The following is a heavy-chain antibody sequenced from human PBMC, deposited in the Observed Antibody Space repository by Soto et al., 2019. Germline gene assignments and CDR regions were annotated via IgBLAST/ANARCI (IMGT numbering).Heavy chain of an antibody. CDR3: ARRISAHFDY. J-gene: IGHJ4*02. Sequence: QVQLVESGGGLVKAGGSLRLSCAASGFVFSDYYMTWIRQAPGKGLEWLTYISSSSSHTNYADSVKGRFTISRDNAKNSVYLPINSLRAEYTAVYYCARRISAHFDYWGQGTLVTISS. CDR1: GFVFSDYY. V-gene: IGHV3-11*05. CDR2: ISSSSSHT.